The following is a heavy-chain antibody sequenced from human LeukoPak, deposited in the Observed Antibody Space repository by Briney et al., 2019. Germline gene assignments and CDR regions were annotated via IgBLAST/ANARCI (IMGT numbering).Heavy chain of an antibody. J-gene: IGHJ4*02. CDR2: IYTSGST. CDR3: ARDRYYYDSSGFNYFDY. V-gene: IGHV4-61*02. CDR1: GGSISSGSYY. Sequence: SETLSLTCTVSGGSISSGSYYWSWIRQPAGKGLEWIGRIYTSGSTNYNPSLKSRVTISVDTSKNQFSLKLSSVTAADTAVYYCARDRYYYDSSGFNYFDYWGQGTLVTVSS. D-gene: IGHD3-22*01.